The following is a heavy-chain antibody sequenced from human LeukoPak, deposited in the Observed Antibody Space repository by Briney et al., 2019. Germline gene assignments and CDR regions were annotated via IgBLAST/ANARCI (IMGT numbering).Heavy chain of an antibody. J-gene: IGHJ6*03. Sequence: SETLSLTCTVSGGSISSRNYYWGWIRQPPGKGLEWIGTIFYNGSTHCNPSLKSRVTISVDTYNNHFSLKLSSLTAADTAMYYCARRLVYSYGIPDYYYMDVWGKGTTVTVSS. D-gene: IGHD3-16*02. CDR1: GGSISSRNYY. CDR3: ARRLVYSYGIPDYYYMDV. V-gene: IGHV4-39*02. CDR2: IFYNGST.